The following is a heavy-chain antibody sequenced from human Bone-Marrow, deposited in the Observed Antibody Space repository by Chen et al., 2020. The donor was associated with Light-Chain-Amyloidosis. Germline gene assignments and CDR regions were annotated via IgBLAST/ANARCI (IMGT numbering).Heavy chain of an antibody. V-gene: IGHV1-2*02. Sequence: QEELVQAGTEVKKPGASVKVACKASGCTFTGYHIHWVRQAPGQGLEWMGWINPNSGGTNYAQKFQDRVTMTRDRSISTAYMEVSRLRADDTAVYYCARVMTEAVFGVVAAGMDVWGQGTTVTVSS. CDR2: INPNSGGT. D-gene: IGHD3-3*01. J-gene: IGHJ6*02. CDR1: GCTFTGYH. CDR3: ARVMTEAVFGVVAAGMDV.